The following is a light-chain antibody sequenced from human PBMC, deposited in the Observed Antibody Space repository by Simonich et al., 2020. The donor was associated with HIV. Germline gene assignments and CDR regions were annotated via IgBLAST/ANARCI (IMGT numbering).Light chain of an antibody. V-gene: IGLV2-14*01. CDR1: SSDVGGYNY. J-gene: IGLJ2*01. CDR3: SSYTGSNTVV. Sequence: QSALTQPASVPGSPGQSITISCTGTSSDVGGYNYVSWYQQHPGKAPKLMIYDVSKRPSGVSNRFSASKSGNTASRTISGLQAKDEADYYCSSYTGSNTVVFGGGTKLTVL. CDR2: DVS.